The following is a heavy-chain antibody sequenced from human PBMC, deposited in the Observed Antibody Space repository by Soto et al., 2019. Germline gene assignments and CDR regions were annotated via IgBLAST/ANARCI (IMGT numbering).Heavy chain of an antibody. CDR2: IYHSGIT. Sequence: QVQLQESGPGLVKPSGSLSLTCAVSGGSISSSNWWSWVRQPPVKGLEWIGEIYHSGITNYNPSLKSRVTISLDNSKNQFALKLSSVTAADTAVYYCSLRSYGPFHYWGQGTLVTVSS. V-gene: IGHV4-4*02. D-gene: IGHD4-17*01. CDR1: GGSISSSNW. CDR3: SLRSYGPFHY. J-gene: IGHJ4*02.